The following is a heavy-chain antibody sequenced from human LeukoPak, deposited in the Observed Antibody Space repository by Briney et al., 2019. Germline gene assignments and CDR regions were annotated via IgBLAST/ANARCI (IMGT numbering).Heavy chain of an antibody. D-gene: IGHD3-22*01. CDR2: ISYDGSNK. J-gene: IGHJ4*02. Sequence: QPGGSLRLSCAASGFTFSSYGMHWVRQAPGKGLEWVAVISYDGSNKYYADSVKGRFTISRDNSKNTLYLQMNSLGAEDTAVYYCAKDEGYYDSYFDYWGQGTLVTVSS. V-gene: IGHV3-30*18. CDR1: GFTFSSYG. CDR3: AKDEGYYDSYFDY.